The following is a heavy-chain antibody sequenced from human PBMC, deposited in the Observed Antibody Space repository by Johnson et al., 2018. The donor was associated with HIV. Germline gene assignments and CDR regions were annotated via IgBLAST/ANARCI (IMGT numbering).Heavy chain of an antibody. CDR2: IKEDGSEK. Sequence: VQLVESGGGLVQPGGSLRLSCAASGFTVSSNYMSWVRQAPGKGLEWVANIKEDGSEKYYVDSVKGRFTISRDNAKNSLSLQMNSLRVEDTAVYYCARRSGYAFDIWGQGTMVTVSS. V-gene: IGHV3-7*03. D-gene: IGHD1-1*01. CDR1: GFTVSSNY. J-gene: IGHJ3*02. CDR3: ARRSGYAFDI.